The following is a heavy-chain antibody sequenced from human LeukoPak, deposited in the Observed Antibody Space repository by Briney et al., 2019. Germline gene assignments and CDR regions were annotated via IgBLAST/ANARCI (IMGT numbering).Heavy chain of an antibody. CDR1: GYTFTGYY. CDR3: AREARPSDIAVDAVWYFDL. Sequence: ASVKVSCKASGYTFTGYYMHWVRQAPGQGLEWMGWINPNSGGTNYAQKFQGRVTMTRDTSISTAYMELSRLRSDDTAVYYCAREARPSDIAVDAVWYFDLWGGGTLDTVSS. CDR2: INPNSGGT. D-gene: IGHD6-19*01. J-gene: IGHJ2*01. V-gene: IGHV1-2*02.